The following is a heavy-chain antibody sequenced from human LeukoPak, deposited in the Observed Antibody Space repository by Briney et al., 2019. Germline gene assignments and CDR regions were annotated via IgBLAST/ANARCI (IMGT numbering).Heavy chain of an antibody. CDR1: EFTFSSNA. Sequence: GGSLRLSCAASEFTFSSNAMHWVRQAPGKGLEWVTIISYDGSNKYYADSVKGRFTISRDNSKNTLYLQMNSLRAEDTAVYYCAKSSGFSGRYYFDYWGQGTLVTVSS. V-gene: IGHV3-30*04. CDR3: AKSSGFSGRYYFDY. J-gene: IGHJ4*02. D-gene: IGHD1-26*01. CDR2: ISYDGSNK.